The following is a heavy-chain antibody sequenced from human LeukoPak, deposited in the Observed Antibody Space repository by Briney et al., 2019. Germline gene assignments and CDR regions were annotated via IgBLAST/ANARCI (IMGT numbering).Heavy chain of an antibody. CDR3: ARTPYSNSWRFDY. Sequence: GGSLRLSCAASGFTVSSNYMSWVRQAPGKGLEWVSVIYSGGSTYYADSVKGRFTISRDNSKNTLYLQMNSLRAEDTAVYYCARTPYSNSWRFDYWGQGTLVTVSS. D-gene: IGHD6-13*01. V-gene: IGHV3-53*01. J-gene: IGHJ4*02. CDR1: GFTVSSNY. CDR2: IYSGGST.